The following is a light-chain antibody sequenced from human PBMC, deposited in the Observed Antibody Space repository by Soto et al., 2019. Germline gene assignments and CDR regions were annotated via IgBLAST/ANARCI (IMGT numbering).Light chain of an antibody. V-gene: IGKV1-5*01. Sequence: DIQMTQSPSTLSASVGDRVTITCRASQSISNWLAWYQQRPGKAPKLLIYDASSLQSGVPSRFSGGRSGTEFTLTISSLQADDFATYYCQQYDTYSRTFGQGTKLEI. CDR1: QSISNW. CDR3: QQYDTYSRT. J-gene: IGKJ2*01. CDR2: DAS.